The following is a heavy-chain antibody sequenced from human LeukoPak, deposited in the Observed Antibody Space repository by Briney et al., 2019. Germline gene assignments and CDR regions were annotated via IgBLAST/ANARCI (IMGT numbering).Heavy chain of an antibody. CDR2: IYSGGST. CDR3: ASDSPPTTVTSRAFDI. D-gene: IGHD4-17*01. CDR1: GFTVSSNY. Sequence: GGSLRLSCAASGFTVSSNYMSWVRQAPGKGLEWVSVIYSGGSTYYADSVKGRFTISRDNSKNTLYLQMNSLRAEDTAVYYCASDSPPTTVTSRAFDIWGQGTMVTVSS. J-gene: IGHJ3*02. V-gene: IGHV3-53*01.